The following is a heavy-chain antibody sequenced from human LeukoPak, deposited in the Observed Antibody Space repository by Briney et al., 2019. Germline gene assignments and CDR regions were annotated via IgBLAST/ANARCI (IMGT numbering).Heavy chain of an antibody. V-gene: IGHV6-1*01. Sequence: SQTLSLTCAISGDSVSSNSAAWNWIRQSPSRGLEWLGRTYYWSKWYNDYAVSVKSRITINPDTSKNQFSLQLNSVTPEDTAVYYCARWTNSGWYKDDAFDIWGQGTMVTVSS. CDR2: TYYWSKWYN. CDR1: GDSVSSNSAA. J-gene: IGHJ3*02. CDR3: ARWTNSGWYKDDAFDI. D-gene: IGHD6-19*01.